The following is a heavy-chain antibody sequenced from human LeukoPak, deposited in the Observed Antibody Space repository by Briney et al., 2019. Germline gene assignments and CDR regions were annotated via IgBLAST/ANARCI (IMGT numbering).Heavy chain of an antibody. V-gene: IGHV1-69*13. J-gene: IGHJ5*02. D-gene: IGHD6-13*01. CDR2: IMPIFGKA. CDR1: GGTFTSYA. CDR3: ARDWGMGPSSSWA. Sequence: SVKVSCKASGGTFTSYAFSWLRQAPGQGLEWMGGIMPIFGKANYAQKFQGRVTITADESTSTAYMELNSLRSEDTAMYYCARDWGMGPSSSWAWGQGTLVTVSS.